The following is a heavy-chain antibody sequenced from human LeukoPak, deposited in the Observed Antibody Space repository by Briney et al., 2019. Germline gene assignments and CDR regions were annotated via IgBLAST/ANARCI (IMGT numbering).Heavy chain of an antibody. CDR1: GGTFSSYA. CDR2: IIPIFGTA. D-gene: IGHD4-17*01. V-gene: IGHV1-69*13. Sequence: GASVKVSCKASGGTFSSYAISWVRQAPGQGLEWMGGIIPIFGTANYAQKFQGRVTITADESTSTAYMELSSLRSEDTAVYYCARGSDKSYGEAGFHYWGQGTLVTVSS. J-gene: IGHJ4*02. CDR3: ARGSDKSYGEAGFHY.